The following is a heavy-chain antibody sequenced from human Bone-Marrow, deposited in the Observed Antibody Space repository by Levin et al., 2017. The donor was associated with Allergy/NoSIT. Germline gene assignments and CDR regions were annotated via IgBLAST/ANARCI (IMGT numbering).Heavy chain of an antibody. CDR2: IYYSGRT. CDR3: ARAIPSGGNSYYYYYMDV. D-gene: IGHD4-23*01. Sequence: SQTLSLPCTVSGGSISNTYWSWIRQPPEKRLEWIGYIYYSGRTNYNPSLKSRVTISVDTSKNLFSLKLSSVTAADSAVYYCARAIPSGGNSYYYYYMDVWGKGTTVTVSS. V-gene: IGHV4-59*01. CDR1: GGSISNTY. J-gene: IGHJ6*03.